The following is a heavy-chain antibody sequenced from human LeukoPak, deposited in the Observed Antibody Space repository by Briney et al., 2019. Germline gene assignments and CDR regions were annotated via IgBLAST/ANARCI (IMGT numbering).Heavy chain of an antibody. CDR1: GGSISSYY. CDR3: AXXXXXXXXXYXPYYYYGMDV. Sequence: SETLSLTCTVSGGSISSYYWSWIRQPAGKGLEWIGRIYTSGSTNYNPSLKSRVTMSVDTSKNQFSLKLSSVTAADTAVYYCAXXXXXXXXXYXPYYYYGMDVWGQGTTVTVSS. J-gene: IGHJ6*02. V-gene: IGHV4-4*07. CDR2: IYTSGST.